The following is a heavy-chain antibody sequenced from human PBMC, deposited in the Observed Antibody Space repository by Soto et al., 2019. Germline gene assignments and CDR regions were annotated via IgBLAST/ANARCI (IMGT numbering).Heavy chain of an antibody. V-gene: IGHV3-64D*06. J-gene: IGHJ5*02. CDR2: ISIDGSRT. CDR1: GFTFSSYS. D-gene: IGHD6-19*01. Sequence: QPGGSLRLSCAASGFTFSSYSMNWVRQAPGKGLEYVSFISIDGSRTHYADSVKGRFTISRDNSKNTAYLQMSSLRPEDTAVYYCAKMGVAVALTRPNWFDPWGQGTLVTVSS. CDR3: AKMGVAVALTRPNWFDP.